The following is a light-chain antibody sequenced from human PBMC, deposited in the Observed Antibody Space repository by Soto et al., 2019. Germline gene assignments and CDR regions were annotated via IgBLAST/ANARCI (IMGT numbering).Light chain of an antibody. CDR1: SSNVGSHL. CDR2: ENN. J-gene: IGLJ2*01. CDR3: GTWDRSRSAGV. Sequence: QSVLTQPPSVSAAPGQKVTISCSGSSSNVGSHLVSWYQQLPGTAPKLLIYENNKRPSGIPDRFSGSKSGPSATLGITGLQTGDEADYYCGTWDRSRSAGVFGVGTQLTVL. V-gene: IGLV1-51*02.